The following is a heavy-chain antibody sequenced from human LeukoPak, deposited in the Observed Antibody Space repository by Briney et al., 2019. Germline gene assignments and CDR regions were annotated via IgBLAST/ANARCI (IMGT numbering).Heavy chain of an antibody. Sequence: GASVKVSCKASGYTFTSYYMHWVRQAPGQGLEWMGWINPNSGGTNYAQKFQGRVTMTRDTSISTAYMELSRLRSDDTAVYYCARGGRFCSSTSCYGWFDPWGQGTLVTVSS. CDR2: INPNSGGT. V-gene: IGHV1-2*02. CDR1: GYTFTSYY. J-gene: IGHJ5*02. CDR3: ARGGRFCSSTSCYGWFDP. D-gene: IGHD2-2*01.